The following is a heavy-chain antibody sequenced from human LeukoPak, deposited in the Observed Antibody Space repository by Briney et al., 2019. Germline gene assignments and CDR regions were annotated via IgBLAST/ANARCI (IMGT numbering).Heavy chain of an antibody. V-gene: IGHV3-7*01. Sequence: GGSLRLSCAASGFSFSSYWMTWVRQAPGKGLEWVANINQDGNDKYYVDSVMGRFTMSRDNAKNSLYLQMNSLRVEDTAVYYCARDATRGGDFDYWGQGTLVTVSS. CDR2: INQDGNDK. CDR3: ARDATRGGDFDY. D-gene: IGHD3-16*01. CDR1: GFSFSSYW. J-gene: IGHJ4*02.